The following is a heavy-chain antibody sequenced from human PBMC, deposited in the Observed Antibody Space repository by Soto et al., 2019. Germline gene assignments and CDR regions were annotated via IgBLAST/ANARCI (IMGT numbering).Heavy chain of an antibody. CDR2: IYYSGST. CDR1: GGSISSYY. Sequence: PSETLSLTCTVSGGSISSYYWSWIRQPPGKGLEWIGYIYYSGSTNYNPSLKSRVTIPVDTSKNQFSLKLSSVTAADTAVYYCARHGGYTVATIRAPYYGMDVWGQGTTVTVSS. J-gene: IGHJ6*02. CDR3: ARHGGYTVATIRAPYYGMDV. V-gene: IGHV4-59*08. D-gene: IGHD5-12*01.